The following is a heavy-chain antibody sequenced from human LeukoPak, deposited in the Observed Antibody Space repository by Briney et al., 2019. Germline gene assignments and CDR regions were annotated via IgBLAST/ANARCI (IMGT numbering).Heavy chain of an antibody. V-gene: IGHV3-66*01. Sequence: PGGSLRLSCAASGFTVSSNYMSWVRQAPGKGLEWVSVIYSGGSTYYAGSVKGRFTISRDNSKNTLYLQMNSLRAEDTAVYYCARDVTLDTAYEGGAFDIWGQGTMVTVSS. CDR3: ARDVTLDTAYEGGAFDI. D-gene: IGHD5-18*01. CDR2: IYSGGST. J-gene: IGHJ3*02. CDR1: GFTVSSNY.